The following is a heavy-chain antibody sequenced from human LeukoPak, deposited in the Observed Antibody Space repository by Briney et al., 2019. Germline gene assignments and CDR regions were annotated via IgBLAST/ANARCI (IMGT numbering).Heavy chain of an antibody. CDR3: ARQDVYYYYYYMDV. CDR1: GYTFTSYG. V-gene: IGHV1-18*01. Sequence: ASVTVSCKASGYTFTSYGISWVRQAPGQGLEWVGWISAYNGNTNYAQKLQGRVTMTTDTSTSTAYMELRSLRSDDTAVYYCARQDVYYYYYYMDVWGKGTTVTISS. CDR2: ISAYNGNT. J-gene: IGHJ6*03.